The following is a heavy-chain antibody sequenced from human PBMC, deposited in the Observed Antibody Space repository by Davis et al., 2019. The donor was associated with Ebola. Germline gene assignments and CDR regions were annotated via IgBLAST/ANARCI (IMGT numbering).Heavy chain of an antibody. J-gene: IGHJ3*02. Sequence: PGGSLRLSCAASGFTFSTYTLSWVRQAPGKGLEWVAFIRYDGSNKYYADSVKGRFTISRDNSKNTLYLQMNSLRAEDTAVYYCAREKYYYDSSGKKGCAFDIWGQGTMVTVSS. CDR2: IRYDGSNK. CDR1: GFTFSTYT. D-gene: IGHD3-22*01. V-gene: IGHV3-30*02. CDR3: AREKYYYDSSGKKGCAFDI.